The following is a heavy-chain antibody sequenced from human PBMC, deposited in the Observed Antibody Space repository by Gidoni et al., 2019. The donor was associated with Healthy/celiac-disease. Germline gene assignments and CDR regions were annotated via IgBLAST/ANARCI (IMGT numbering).Heavy chain of an antibody. Sequence: CPASGFTFSSYAMSWVRQAPGKGLEWVSAISGSGGSTYYADSVKGRFTISRDNSKNTLYLQMNSLRAEDTAVYYCAKDGLGGGSPSDYWSQGTLVTVSS. V-gene: IGHV3-23*01. D-gene: IGHD2-15*01. CDR3: AKDGLGGGSPSDY. CDR2: ISGSGGST. CDR1: GFTFSSYA. J-gene: IGHJ4*02.